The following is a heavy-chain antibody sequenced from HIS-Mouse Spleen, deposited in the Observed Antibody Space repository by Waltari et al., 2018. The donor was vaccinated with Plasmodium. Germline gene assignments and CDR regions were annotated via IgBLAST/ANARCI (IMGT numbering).Heavy chain of an antibody. Sequence: QLQLPESGPGLVKPSETLSLTCTVSGGSISRSSYYWGWIRQPPGKGLEWIGSIYYSGSTYYNPSLKSRVTISVDTSKNQFSLKLSSVTAADTAVYYCARGRGACFDYWGQGTLVTVSS. D-gene: IGHD3-16*01. CDR2: IYYSGST. CDR1: GGSISRSSYY. V-gene: IGHV4-39*07. CDR3: ARGRGACFDY. J-gene: IGHJ4*02.